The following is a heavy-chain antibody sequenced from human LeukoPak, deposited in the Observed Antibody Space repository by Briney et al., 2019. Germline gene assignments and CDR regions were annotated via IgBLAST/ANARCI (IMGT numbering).Heavy chain of an antibody. Sequence: GGSLRLSCAAPGFTVSSNYMSWVRQAPGKGLEWVSVIYSGGSTYYADSVKGRFTISRDNSKNTLYLQMNSLRAEDTAVYYCARATRYSSSYYPFDYWGQGTLVTVSS. CDR3: ARATRYSSSYYPFDY. J-gene: IGHJ4*02. CDR1: GFTVSSNY. CDR2: IYSGGST. V-gene: IGHV3-53*01. D-gene: IGHD6-6*01.